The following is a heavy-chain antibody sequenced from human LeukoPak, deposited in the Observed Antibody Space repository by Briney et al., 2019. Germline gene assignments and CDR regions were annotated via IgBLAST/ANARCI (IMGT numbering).Heavy chain of an antibody. CDR1: GYSFTSYW. V-gene: IGHV5-51*01. D-gene: IGHD4-17*01. J-gene: IGHJ4*02. CDR3: ARQSTVSTARRYFDY. Sequence: GESLKISCKGSGYSFTSYWIGWVRQMPGKGLEWMGIIYPGDSDTRYSPSFQGQVTISADKSISTAYLQWSSLKASDTATYYCARQSTVSTARRYFDYWGQGTLVTVSS. CDR2: IYPGDSDT.